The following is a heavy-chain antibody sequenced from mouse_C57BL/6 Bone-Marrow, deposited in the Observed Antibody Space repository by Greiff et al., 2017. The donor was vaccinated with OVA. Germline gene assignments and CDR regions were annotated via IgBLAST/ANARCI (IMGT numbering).Heavy chain of an antibody. CDR3: ARRETGVFDY. V-gene: IGHV1-58*01. J-gene: IGHJ2*01. CDR1: GYTFTSYG. Sequence: EVQRVESGAELVRPGSSVKMSCTTSGYTFTSYGINWVKQRPGQGLEWIGYIYLGNGYTEYNEKFKGKATLTSDTSSSTAYLQLSSLTSEDSAIYFCARRETGVFDYWGQGTTLTVSS. D-gene: IGHD1-1*02. CDR2: IYLGNGYT.